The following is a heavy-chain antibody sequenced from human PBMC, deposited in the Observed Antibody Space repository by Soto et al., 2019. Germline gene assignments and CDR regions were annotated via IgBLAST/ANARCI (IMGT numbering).Heavy chain of an antibody. CDR2: INPNGGRT. CDR1: GYTFTNYD. CDR3: ARAAWTTVTNRLNDVFDV. J-gene: IGHJ3*01. Sequence: ASVKVSCKASGYTFTNYDIDWVRQAPGQGLEWMGIINPNGGRTTYVQKFQGRVTMTRDTSTSTVYMELSSLRSEDTAVFYFARAAWTTVTNRLNDVFDVWGQGTMVTVSS. D-gene: IGHD4-4*01. V-gene: IGHV1-46*03.